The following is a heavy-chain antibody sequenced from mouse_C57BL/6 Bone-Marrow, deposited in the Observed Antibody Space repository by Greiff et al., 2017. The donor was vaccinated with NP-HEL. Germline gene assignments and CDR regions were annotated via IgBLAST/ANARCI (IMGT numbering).Heavy chain of an antibody. CDR2: IYPRSGNT. J-gene: IGHJ1*03. V-gene: IGHV1-81*01. CDR3: ARRCYGYYWYFYV. CDR1: GYTFTSYG. Sequence: QVQLQQSGAELARPGASVKLSCKASGYTFTSYGISWVKQRTGQGLEWIGEIYPRSGNTYYNEKFKGKATLTADKSSSTAYMELRSLTSEDSAVYFCARRCYGYYWYFYVWGTGTTVTVSS. D-gene: IGHD2-2*01.